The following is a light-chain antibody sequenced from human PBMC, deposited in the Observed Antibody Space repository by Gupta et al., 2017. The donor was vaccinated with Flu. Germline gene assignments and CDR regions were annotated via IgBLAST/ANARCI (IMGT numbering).Light chain of an antibody. V-gene: IGKV2-28*01. CDR1: QSLLHANGRNY. CDR3: MQARQAAT. CDR2: LAS. J-gene: IGKJ4*01. Sequence: IACKSSQSLLHANGRNYLDWYVQKPGQSPQLLIYLASNRASGVSDRFSGSGSGTEFTLKISRVEAEDVGVYYCMQARQAATFGGGTKVDIK.